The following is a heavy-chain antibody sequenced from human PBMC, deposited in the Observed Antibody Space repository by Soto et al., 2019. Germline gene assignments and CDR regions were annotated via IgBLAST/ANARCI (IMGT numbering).Heavy chain of an antibody. CDR1: GLAFSTSVVG. CDR3: VHNSHFGSGTNGLHAYHGFDL. CDR2: IYWNDNK. Sequence: EYDPPRVNPSQSLTMTSTLSGLAFSTSVVGVNWIRQPPGRALEWLALIYWNDNKRYSPSLKSRLTITKDTSKNQVVLKMTNMDPMDTATYSWVHNSHFGSGTNGLHAYHGFDLWGLG. J-gene: IGHJ6*02. D-gene: IGHD3-10*01. V-gene: IGHV2-5*01.